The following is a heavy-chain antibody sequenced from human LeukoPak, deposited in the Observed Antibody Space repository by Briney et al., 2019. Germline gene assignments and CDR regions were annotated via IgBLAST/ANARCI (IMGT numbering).Heavy chain of an antibody. CDR2: IYYSGST. Sequence: SETLSLTCTVSGGSISDSNYYWGWIRQPPGRGLEWIGNIYYSGSTYYSPSLKSRATVSVDTSKNQFSLKLSSVTAADTAVYYCARQSTIAAARIDPWGQGTLVTVSS. D-gene: IGHD6-25*01. CDR3: ARQSTIAAARIDP. CDR1: GGSISDSNYY. J-gene: IGHJ5*02. V-gene: IGHV4-39*01.